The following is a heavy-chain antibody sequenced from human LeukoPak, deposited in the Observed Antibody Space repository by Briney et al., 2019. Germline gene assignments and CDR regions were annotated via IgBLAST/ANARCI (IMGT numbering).Heavy chain of an antibody. J-gene: IGHJ4*02. CDR1: GFTFDDHA. CDR2: ISSDGSST. D-gene: IGHD2-21*02. CDR3: ARDLGGVTDY. Sequence: PGGSLRLSCAASGFTFDDHAMHWVRQPPGKGLAWVSRISSDGSSTSYADSVKGRFTISRDNAKNTLYLQMNSLRAEDTAVYYCARDLGGVTDYWGQGTLVTVSS. V-gene: IGHV3-74*01.